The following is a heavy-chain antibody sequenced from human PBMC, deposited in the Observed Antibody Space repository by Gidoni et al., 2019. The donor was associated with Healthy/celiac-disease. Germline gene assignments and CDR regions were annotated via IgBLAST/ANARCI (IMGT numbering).Heavy chain of an antibody. CDR2: IIPIFGTA. CDR1: VGTFSSYA. V-gene: IGHV1-69*01. Sequence: VQLVQAGAEVKKPGSSVKVSCKASVGTFSSYAISWVRQAPGQGLEWMGGIIPIFGTANYAQKFQCRVTITADESTSTAYMELSSLRSEDTAVYYCAREVIAAAGTDYYYGMDVWGQGTTVTVSS. J-gene: IGHJ6*02. D-gene: IGHD6-13*01. CDR3: AREVIAAAGTDYYYGMDV.